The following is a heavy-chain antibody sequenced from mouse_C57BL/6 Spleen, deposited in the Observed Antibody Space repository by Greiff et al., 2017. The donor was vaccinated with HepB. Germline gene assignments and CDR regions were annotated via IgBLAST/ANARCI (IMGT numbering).Heavy chain of an antibody. CDR3: AIHYSNYEDAMDY. CDR1: GYTFTSYW. J-gene: IGHJ4*01. Sequence: QVQPQQPGAELVKPGASVKVSCKASGYTFTSYWMHWVKQRPGQGLEWIGRIHPSDSDTNYNQKFKGKATLTVDKSSSTADMQLSSLTSEDSAVYYCAIHYSNYEDAMDYWGQGTSVTVSS. D-gene: IGHD2-5*01. V-gene: IGHV1-74*01. CDR2: IHPSDSDT.